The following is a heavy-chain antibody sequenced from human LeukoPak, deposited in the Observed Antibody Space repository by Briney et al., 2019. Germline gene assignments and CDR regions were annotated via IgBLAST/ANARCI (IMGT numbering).Heavy chain of an antibody. V-gene: IGHV4-59*08. CDR1: GGSISSYY. J-gene: IGHJ4*02. CDR2: IYYSGSGST. D-gene: IGHD4-23*01. CDR3: ARRGGHGGSFDY. Sequence: SETLSLTCTVSGGSISSYYWSWIRQPPGKGLEWIGYIYYSGSGSTNYNPSLKSRVTISVDTSKNQFSLRLSSVTAADTAVYYCARRGGHGGSFDYWGQGTLVTVSS.